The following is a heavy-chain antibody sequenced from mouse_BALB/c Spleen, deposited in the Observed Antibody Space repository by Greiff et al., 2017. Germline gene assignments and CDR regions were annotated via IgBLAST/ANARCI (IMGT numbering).Heavy chain of an antibody. J-gene: IGHJ4*01. Sequence: EVKLQESGGGLVKPGGSLKLSCAASGFTFSSYTMSWVRQTPEKRLEWVATISSGGSYTYYPDSVKGRFTISRDNAKNTLYLQMSSLKSEDTAMYYCTREKYSYYAMDYWGQGTSVTVSS. V-gene: IGHV5-6-4*01. CDR3: TREKYSYYAMDY. D-gene: IGHD5-1*01. CDR2: ISSGGSYT. CDR1: GFTFSSYT.